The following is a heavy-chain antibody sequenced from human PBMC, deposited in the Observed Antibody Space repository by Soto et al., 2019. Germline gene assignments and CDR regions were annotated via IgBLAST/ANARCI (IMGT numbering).Heavy chain of an antibody. V-gene: IGHV1-69*02. CDR2: IIPILGIA. CDR1: GGTFSSYT. J-gene: IGHJ6*03. CDR3: ASLGMAAANYYYYYYMDV. Sequence: ASVKVSCKASGGTFSSYTISWVRQAPGQGLEWMGRIIPILGIANYAQKFQGRVTITADKSTSTAYMELSSLRSEDTAVYYCASLGMAAANYYYYYYMDVWGKGTTVTVSS. D-gene: IGHD6-13*01.